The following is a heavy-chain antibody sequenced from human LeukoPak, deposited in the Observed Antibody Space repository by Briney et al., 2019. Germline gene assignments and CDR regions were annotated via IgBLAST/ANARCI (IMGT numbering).Heavy chain of an antibody. J-gene: IGHJ4*02. CDR1: GFTFSSYS. Sequence: PGGSLRLSCAASGFTFSSYSMNWVRQAPGKGLEWVSSISSSSSYIYYADSVKGRFTISGDNAKNSLYLQMNSLRAEDTAVYYCARDSAGSSWYEGWNDVDYWGQGTLVTVSS. D-gene: IGHD6-13*01. CDR3: ARDSAGSSWYEGWNDVDY. V-gene: IGHV3-21*01. CDR2: ISSSSSYI.